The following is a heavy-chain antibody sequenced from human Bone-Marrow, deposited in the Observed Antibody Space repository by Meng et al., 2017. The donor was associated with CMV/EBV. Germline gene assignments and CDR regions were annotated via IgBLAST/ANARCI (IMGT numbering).Heavy chain of an antibody. CDR2: INQDENQK. D-gene: IGHD6-13*01. V-gene: IGHV3-7*04. CDR1: GFTFSSHW. J-gene: IGHJ6*02. CDR3: ARVAAAGRGMDV. Sequence: GESLKNSCAASGFTFSSHWMTWVRQAPGKGLEWVANINQDENQKNYVDSVKGRFTISRDNAKNSLFLQMNRLGAEDTAVYYCARVAAAGRGMDVWGQGTTVTVSS.